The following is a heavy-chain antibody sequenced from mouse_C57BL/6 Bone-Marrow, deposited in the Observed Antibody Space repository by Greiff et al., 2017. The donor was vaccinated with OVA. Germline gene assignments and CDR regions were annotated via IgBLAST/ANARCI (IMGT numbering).Heavy chain of an antibody. CDR2: IYPRSGNT. CDR3: ARRVLRPFAY. V-gene: IGHV1-81*01. D-gene: IGHD1-1*01. Sequence: VKVVESGAELARPGASVKLSCKASGYTFTSYGISWVKQRTGQGLEWIGEIYPRSGNTYYNEKFKGKATLTADKSSSTAYMELRSLTSEDSAVYFCARRVLRPFAYWGQGTLVTVSA. CDR1: GYTFTSYG. J-gene: IGHJ3*01.